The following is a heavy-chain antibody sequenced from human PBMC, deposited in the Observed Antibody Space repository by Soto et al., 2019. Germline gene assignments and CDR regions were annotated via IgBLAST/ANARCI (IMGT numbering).Heavy chain of an antibody. Sequence: GASVKVSCTASGYSFSFYGINWVRQAPGQGLEWMGWINPSDGNRNYAQKLQGRVTMTTDTSTSTAYMELRSLRSDDTAVYYCARDQNSGWYNWFDPWGQGTLVTVSS. CDR2: INPSDGNR. CDR1: GYSFSFYG. D-gene: IGHD6-19*01. CDR3: ARDQNSGWYNWFDP. V-gene: IGHV1-18*01. J-gene: IGHJ5*02.